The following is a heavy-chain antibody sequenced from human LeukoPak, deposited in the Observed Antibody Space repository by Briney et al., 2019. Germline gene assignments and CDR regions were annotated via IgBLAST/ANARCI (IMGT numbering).Heavy chain of an antibody. CDR2: VTGSGGDT. CDR3: ARGTLEHCSGASCYPLDS. D-gene: IGHD2-15*01. V-gene: IGHV3-23*01. J-gene: IGHJ5*01. CDR1: GFTFSNYA. Sequence: GGSLRLSCAASGFTFSNYAMSWVRQTPGKGLECVSVVTGSGGDTYYTGSVNSRFTISRDNSKNTLYLQMNSLRAEDTAVYYCARGTLEHCSGASCYPLDSWGQGTLVTVSS.